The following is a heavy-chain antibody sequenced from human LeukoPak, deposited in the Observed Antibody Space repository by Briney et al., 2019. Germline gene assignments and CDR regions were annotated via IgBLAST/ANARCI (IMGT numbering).Heavy chain of an antibody. CDR2: INHSGST. V-gene: IGHV4-34*01. D-gene: IGHD3-16*02. J-gene: IGHJ5*02. CDR3: ARVRTPWDVWGSYRYYNWFDP. Sequence: SETLSLTCAVYGGSFSGYYWSWIRQPPGKGLEWIGEINHSGSTNYNPSLKSRVTISVDTSKNQFSLKLSSVTAADTAMYYCARVRTPWDVWGSYRYYNWFDPWGQGTLVTVSS. CDR1: GGSFSGYY.